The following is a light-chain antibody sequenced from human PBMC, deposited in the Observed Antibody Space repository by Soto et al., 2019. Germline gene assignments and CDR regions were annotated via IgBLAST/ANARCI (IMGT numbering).Light chain of an antibody. CDR1: QSVSSSY. J-gene: IGKJ1*01. CDR3: QQYGSSPFVE. V-gene: IGKV3-20*01. CDR2: GAS. Sequence: EIVLTQSPGTLSFSPGEKATLSCSASQSVSSSYLAWYQQKPGQAPRLLIYGASSRATGIPDRFSGSGSGTDFTLTISRLEPEDFAVYYCQQYGSSPFVEFGQGTKVDIK.